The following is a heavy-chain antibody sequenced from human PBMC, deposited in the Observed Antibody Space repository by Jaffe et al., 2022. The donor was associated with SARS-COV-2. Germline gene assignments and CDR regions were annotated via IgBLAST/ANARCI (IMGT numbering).Heavy chain of an antibody. D-gene: IGHD6-19*01. V-gene: IGHV3-23*01. CDR2: ISGSGGST. J-gene: IGHJ4*02. CDR3: AKGLAVAGTVIGGDY. CDR1: GFTFSSYA. Sequence: EVQLLESGGGLVQPGGSLRLSCAASGFTFSSYAMSWVRQAPGKGLEWVSAISGSGGSTYFADSAKGRFTISRDNSKNTLYLQMNSLRADDTAVYYCAKGLAVAGTVIGGDYWGQGTLVTVSS.